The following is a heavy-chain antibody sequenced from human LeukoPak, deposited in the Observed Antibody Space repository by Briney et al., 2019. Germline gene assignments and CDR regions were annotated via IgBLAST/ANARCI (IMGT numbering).Heavy chain of an antibody. D-gene: IGHD3-10*01. CDR2: IKQDGSEK. CDR1: GFTFSSYW. J-gene: IGHJ4*02. V-gene: IGHV3-7*01. CDR3: ARSAPMVRTPPDY. Sequence: GGSLRLSCAASGFTFSSYWMSWVRQAPGKGLEWVANIKQDGSEKYYVDSVKGRFTISRDNAKNSLYLQMNSLRAEDTAVYYCARSAPMVRTPPDYWGQGTLVTVSS.